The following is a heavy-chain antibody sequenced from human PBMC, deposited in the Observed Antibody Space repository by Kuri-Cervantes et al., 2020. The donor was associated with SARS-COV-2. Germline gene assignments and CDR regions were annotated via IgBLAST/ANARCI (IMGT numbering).Heavy chain of an antibody. D-gene: IGHD2-2*02. CDR2: IIPILAIA. J-gene: IGHJ6*02. Sequence: SVKVSCKASGGTFSNYATSWVRQAPGQGLEWMGRIIPILAIANYAQKFQGRVTITADKSTSTAYMEMSSLRSEDTAVYYCARGLYCSSTSCYTYYYYGMDVWGQGTTVTVSS. CDR3: ARGLYCSSTSCYTYYYYGMDV. CDR1: GGTFSNYA. V-gene: IGHV1-69*04.